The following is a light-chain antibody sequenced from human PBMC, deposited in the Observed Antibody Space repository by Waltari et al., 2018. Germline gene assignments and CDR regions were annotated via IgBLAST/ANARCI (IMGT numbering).Light chain of an antibody. V-gene: IGKV1-12*01. CDR3: QQGDSLPPT. CDR1: QDVTKY. CDR2: DVS. Sequence: DIQMTQSPSSVSASVGDRVTITCRASQDVTKYSAWYQQKPGRAPKVLIFDVSTLQSGVPSRFSGSGSGTEFSLTISSLQPEDFATYYCQQGDSLPPTFGQGTKVEI. J-gene: IGKJ1*01.